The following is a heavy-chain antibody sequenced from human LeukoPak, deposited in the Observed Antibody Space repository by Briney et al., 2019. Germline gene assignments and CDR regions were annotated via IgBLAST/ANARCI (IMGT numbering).Heavy chain of an antibody. CDR1: GVSLGSDY. V-gene: IGHV4-59*08. D-gene: IGHD6-19*01. CDR3: AKYGNSGWVIDN. J-gene: IGHJ4*02. Sequence: ASETLSLTCTVSGVSLGSDYWTWIRQPPGKGLEYIGYIYYTGGTNYNPSLKSRVTISVDTSKNQFSLKLSSVTAADTAVYFCAKYGNSGWVIDNWGQGTLVTVSS. CDR2: IYYTGGT.